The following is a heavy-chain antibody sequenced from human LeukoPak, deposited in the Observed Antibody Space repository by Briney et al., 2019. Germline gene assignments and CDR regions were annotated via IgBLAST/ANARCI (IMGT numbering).Heavy chain of an antibody. D-gene: IGHD3-22*01. J-gene: IGHJ4*02. CDR1: GFTFSSYS. CDR2: ISSSSSYI. Sequence: GGSLRLSCAASGFTFSSYSMNWVRQAPGKGLEWVSSISSSSSYIYYADSVKGRFTISRDNAKNSLYLQMNSLRAEDTAVYYCARGCGLHLSPAPSYYDSRCRYFDAWGQGTLVTVSS. CDR3: ARGCGLHLSPAPSYYDSRCRYFDA. V-gene: IGHV3-21*01.